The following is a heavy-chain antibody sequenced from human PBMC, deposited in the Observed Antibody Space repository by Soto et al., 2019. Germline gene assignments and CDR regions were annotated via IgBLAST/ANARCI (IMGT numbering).Heavy chain of an antibody. V-gene: IGHV4-39*01. J-gene: IGHJ4*02. CDR1: GGSFSSSSYY. CDR2: IYYSGST. D-gene: IGHD3-10*01. Sequence: QLQLQESGPGLVKPSETLSLTCTVSGGSFSSSSYYWGWIRQPPGKGLEWIGSIYYSGSTYYNPSLKSRVTMSVEPSKNQFSLKLISVTAADTAVYYCARHWITMVRGVCHFDYWGQGTLVTVSS. CDR3: ARHWITMVRGVCHFDY.